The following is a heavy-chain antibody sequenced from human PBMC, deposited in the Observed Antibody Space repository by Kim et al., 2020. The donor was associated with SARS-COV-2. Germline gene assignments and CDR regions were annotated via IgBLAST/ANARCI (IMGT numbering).Heavy chain of an antibody. D-gene: IGHD1-26*01. CDR3: ARQGRGNWFDP. J-gene: IGHJ5*02. Sequence: TRYSPSFQGQVTISADKSISTAYLQWSSLKASDTAMYYCARQGRGNWFDPWGQGTLVTVSS. V-gene: IGHV5-51*01. CDR2: T.